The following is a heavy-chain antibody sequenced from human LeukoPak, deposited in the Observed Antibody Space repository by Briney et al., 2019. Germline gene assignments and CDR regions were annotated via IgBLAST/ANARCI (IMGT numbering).Heavy chain of an antibody. J-gene: IGHJ6*03. D-gene: IGHD2-8*01. CDR2: INHSGST. V-gene: IGHV4-34*01. Sequence: SETLSLTCAVYGGSFSGYYWSWIRQPPGKGLEWIGEINHSGSTNYNPSLKSRVTISVDTSKNQFSLKLSSVTAADTVVYYCSRGIVLMVYAIPSYYYYYMDVWGKGTTVTVSS. CDR3: SRGIVLMVYAIPSYYYYYMDV. CDR1: GGSFSGYY.